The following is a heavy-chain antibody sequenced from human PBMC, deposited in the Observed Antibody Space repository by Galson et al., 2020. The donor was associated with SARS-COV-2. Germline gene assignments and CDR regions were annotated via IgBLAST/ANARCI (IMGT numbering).Heavy chain of an antibody. V-gene: IGHV4-31*03. D-gene: IGHD3-3*01. CDR3: ARAPADDFWSGYYSVNHFDY. Sequence: SETLSLTCTVSGGSINSGGYYWSWISQHPGKGLEWIGYIYYSGSTYYNPSLKSRVTISVDTSKNQFSLKLSSVTAADTAVYYCARAPADDFWSGYYSVNHFDYWGQGTLVTVSS. CDR1: GGSINSGGYY. CDR2: IYYSGST. J-gene: IGHJ4*02.